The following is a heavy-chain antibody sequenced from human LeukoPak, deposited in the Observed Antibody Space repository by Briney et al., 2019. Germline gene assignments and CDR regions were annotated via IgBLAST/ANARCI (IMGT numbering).Heavy chain of an antibody. V-gene: IGHV4-39*01. Sequence: SETLSLTCTVSGDSMPSNTYYWAWVRQSPEKGLEWIGSIYNKVSTHYNPSLKSRATMSVDTSRSQFSLKLTSMTAADTAIYYCARNGSSSYFDTWXQXILVTVSS. CDR2: IYNKVST. D-gene: IGHD6-6*01. J-gene: IGHJ4*02. CDR3: ARNGSSSYFDT. CDR1: GDSMPSNTYY.